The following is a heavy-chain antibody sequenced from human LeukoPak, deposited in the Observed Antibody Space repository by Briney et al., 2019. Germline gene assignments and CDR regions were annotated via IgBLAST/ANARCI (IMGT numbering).Heavy chain of an antibody. J-gene: IGHJ6*02. Sequence: GGSLRLSCAASGFTVSSNYMSWVRQAPGKGLEWVSVIYSGGSTYYADSVKGRFTISRDNSKNTLYLQMNNLRAEDTAVYYCAREYDSSGYQSYGMDVWGQGTTVTVSS. CDR1: GFTVSSNY. D-gene: IGHD3-22*01. CDR2: IYSGGST. V-gene: IGHV3-53*01. CDR3: AREYDSSGYQSYGMDV.